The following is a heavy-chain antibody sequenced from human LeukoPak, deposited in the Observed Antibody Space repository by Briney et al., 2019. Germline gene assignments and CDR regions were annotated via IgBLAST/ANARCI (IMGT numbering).Heavy chain of an antibody. CDR1: GFTFSSYG. V-gene: IGHV3-30*18. J-gene: IGHJ4*02. CDR2: ISYDGSNK. D-gene: IGHD3-16*02. Sequence: PGGSLRLSRAASGFTFSSYGMHWVRQAPGKGLEWVAVISYDGSNKYYADSVKGRFTISRDNSKNTLYLQMNSLRAEDTAVYYCAKDPVGGVIVYYFDYWGQGTLVTVSS. CDR3: AKDPVGGVIVYYFDY.